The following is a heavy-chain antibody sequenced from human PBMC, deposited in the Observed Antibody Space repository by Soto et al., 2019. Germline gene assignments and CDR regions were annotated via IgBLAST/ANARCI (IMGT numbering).Heavy chain of an antibody. Sequence: ASVKVSCKASGYTFTNYAMHWVRQAPGQRFESMGWINAGNGNTKYSLKFQDRVTITRDTSASTAYMELSSLRSEDTAVYYCARTYYYDSSGYSNWFDPWGQGTLVTVSS. CDR3: ARTYYYDSSGYSNWFDP. CDR2: INAGNGNT. V-gene: IGHV1-3*01. CDR1: GYTFTNYA. D-gene: IGHD3-22*01. J-gene: IGHJ5*02.